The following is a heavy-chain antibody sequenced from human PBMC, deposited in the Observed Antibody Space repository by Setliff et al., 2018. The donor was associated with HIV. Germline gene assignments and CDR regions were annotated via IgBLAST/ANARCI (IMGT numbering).Heavy chain of an antibody. V-gene: IGHV3-23*01. CDR1: GFTFTSYA. CDR3: ARDFRDYVGKFDY. Sequence: PGGSLRLSCAASGFTFTSYAMNWVRQAPGKGLEWVSSISGSGSTTYYADSVKGRFTISRDNAKNSLYLQMNSLIAEDTAVYYCARDFRDYVGKFDYWGQGTLVTVSS. J-gene: IGHJ4*02. CDR2: ISGSGSTT. D-gene: IGHD1-26*01.